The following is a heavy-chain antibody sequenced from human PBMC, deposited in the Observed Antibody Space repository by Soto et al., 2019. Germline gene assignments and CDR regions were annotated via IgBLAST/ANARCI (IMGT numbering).Heavy chain of an antibody. J-gene: IGHJ5*01. CDR2: IYHSGST. CDR3: ARDSGWF. CDR1: CGSIRVTDYF. Sequence: SETLSLTCTVSCGSIRVTDYFWGWIRQPPGKALEWIASIYHSGSTYYNPSLKSRVTMSVDTSNNQFALTLNSVTAADTAVYFCARDSGWF. D-gene: IGHD7-27*01. V-gene: IGHV4-39*01.